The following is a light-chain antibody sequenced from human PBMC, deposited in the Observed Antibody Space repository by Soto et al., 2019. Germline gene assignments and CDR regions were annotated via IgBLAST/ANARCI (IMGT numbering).Light chain of an antibody. CDR3: QQYNNWPIN. J-gene: IGKJ5*01. CDR1: QSVSSY. CDR2: DAS. Sequence: EIVLTQSPATLSLSPGEGATLSCRASQSVSSYLAWYQQKPGQAPRLLIYDASNRATGIPARFSGSGSGTEFTLTISSLQSEDFAVYYCQQYNNWPINFGQGTRLEIK. V-gene: IGKV3-15*01.